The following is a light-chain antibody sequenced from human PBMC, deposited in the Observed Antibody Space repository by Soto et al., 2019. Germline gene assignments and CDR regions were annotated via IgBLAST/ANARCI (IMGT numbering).Light chain of an antibody. CDR3: HPSTSYSLS. CDR1: QSISNW. V-gene: IGKV1-5*01. Sequence: GERVMITGRASQSISNWLAWYQQKPGKAPKLLIYDASSLEPGVPLRFSGCGSATEFTLTISTLSPVHFAAYSCHPSTSYSLSFGHGTRLDIK. J-gene: IGKJ5*01. CDR2: DAS.